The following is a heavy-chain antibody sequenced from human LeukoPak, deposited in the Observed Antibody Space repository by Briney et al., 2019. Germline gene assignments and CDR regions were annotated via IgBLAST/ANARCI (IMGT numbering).Heavy chain of an antibody. D-gene: IGHD1-7*01. CDR2: VHSNGKT. Sequence: SETLSLICSVSGCTIASGSYYWGWVRQSPGKGLDWIGSVHSNGKTYYNPSLNNRLIISADTSTDQFSLRLSPVTAADTAVYFCVRDIGNFEIDYWGQGTLVTVSS. CDR3: VRDIGNFEIDY. J-gene: IGHJ4*02. CDR1: GCTIASGSYY. V-gene: IGHV4-39*02.